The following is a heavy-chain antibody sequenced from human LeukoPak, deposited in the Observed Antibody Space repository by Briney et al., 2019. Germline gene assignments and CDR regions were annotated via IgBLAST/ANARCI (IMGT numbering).Heavy chain of an antibody. CDR2: ISGSGGST. CDR3: AKAPNYYGSGSWFDP. J-gene: IGHJ5*02. CDR1: GFTFSSYA. V-gene: IGHV3-23*01. D-gene: IGHD3-10*01. Sequence: GGSLRLSCAASGFTFSSYAMSWVRQAPGKGLEWVSAISGSGGSTYYADSVKGRFTISRDNSKNTLYLQMNSLRAEDTAVYYCAKAPNYYGSGSWFDPWGQGTLVTVSS.